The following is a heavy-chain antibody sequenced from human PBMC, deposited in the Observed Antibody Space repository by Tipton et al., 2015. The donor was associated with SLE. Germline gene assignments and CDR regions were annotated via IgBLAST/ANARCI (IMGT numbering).Heavy chain of an antibody. D-gene: IGHD1-26*01. CDR2: ISSSSSYI. Sequence: GSLRLSCAASGFTFSSYSMNWVRQAPGKGLEWVSSISSSSSYIYYADPVKGRFTISRDNAKNSLYLQMNSLRAEDTAVYYCARDSMYSGTHSAFDTWGQGTMVTVSS. CDR3: ARDSMYSGTHSAFDT. V-gene: IGHV3-21*03. J-gene: IGHJ3*02. CDR1: GFTFSSYS.